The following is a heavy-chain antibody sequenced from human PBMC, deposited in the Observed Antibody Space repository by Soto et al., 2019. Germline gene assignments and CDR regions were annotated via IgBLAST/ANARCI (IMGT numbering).Heavy chain of an antibody. V-gene: IGHV1-69*01. CDR1: GGTFSSYA. J-gene: IGHJ6*02. CDR2: IIPIFGTA. Sequence: QVQLVQSGAEVKKPGSSVKVSCKASGGTFSSYAISWVRQAPGQGLEWMGGIIPIFGTANYEQKFQGRVTITADESTSTAYMELSSLRSEDTAVYYCARDLGYSYGSAGYGMDVWGQGTTVTVSS. CDR3: ARDLGYSYGSAGYGMDV. D-gene: IGHD5-18*01.